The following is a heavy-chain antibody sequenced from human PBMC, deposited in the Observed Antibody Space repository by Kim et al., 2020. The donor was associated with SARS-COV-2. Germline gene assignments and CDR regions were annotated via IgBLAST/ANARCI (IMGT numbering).Heavy chain of an antibody. Sequence: YADAVKGRFTISRDNSKNTLYLQMNSLRAGDTAVYYCARVPRIAAAEGNWGQGAMVTVSS. D-gene: IGHD6-13*01. CDR3: ARVPRIAAAEGN. J-gene: IGHJ3*01. V-gene: IGHV3-30*01.